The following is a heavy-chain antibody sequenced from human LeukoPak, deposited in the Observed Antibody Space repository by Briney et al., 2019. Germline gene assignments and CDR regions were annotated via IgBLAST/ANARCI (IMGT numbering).Heavy chain of an antibody. V-gene: IGHV1-2*02. Sequence: GASVKVSCKASGYTFTGYYMHWVRQAPGQGLEWMGWINPNSGGTNYAQKFQGRVTMTRDTSISTAYMGLSRLRSDDTAVYYCARGYSSSWHSNVYFDYWGQGTLVTVSS. CDR3: ARGYSSSWHSNVYFDY. CDR2: INPNSGGT. CDR1: GYTFTGYY. J-gene: IGHJ4*02. D-gene: IGHD6-13*01.